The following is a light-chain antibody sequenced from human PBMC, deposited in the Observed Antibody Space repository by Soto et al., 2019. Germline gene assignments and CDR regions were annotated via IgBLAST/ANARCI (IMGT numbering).Light chain of an antibody. J-gene: IGKJ1*01. V-gene: IGKV1-8*01. CDR1: QGISSY. CDR2: AAS. Sequence: AIRMTPSPSSFSASTGDRVTITCRASQGISSYLAWYQQKPGKAPKLLIYAASTLQSGVPSRFSGSGSGTDFTLTISCLQSEDFATYYCQQYYSYWWTFGQGTNVDIK. CDR3: QQYYSYWWT.